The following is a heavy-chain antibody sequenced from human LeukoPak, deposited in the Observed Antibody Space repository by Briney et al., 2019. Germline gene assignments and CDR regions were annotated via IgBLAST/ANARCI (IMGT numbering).Heavy chain of an antibody. V-gene: IGHV3-74*01. CDR3: AKTQLPYSSSSSLGY. D-gene: IGHD6-6*01. Sequence: GGSLRLSCAASGFTLSSYWMHWVRQAPGKGLVWVSRIKSDGRTYYADSVKGRFTISRDNSKNTLYLQMNSLRAEDTAVYYCAKTQLPYSSSSSLGYWGQGTLVTVSS. CDR2: IKSDGRT. J-gene: IGHJ4*02. CDR1: GFTLSSYW.